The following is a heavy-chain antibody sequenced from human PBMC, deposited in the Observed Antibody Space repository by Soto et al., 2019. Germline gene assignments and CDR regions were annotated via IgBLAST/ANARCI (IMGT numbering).Heavy chain of an antibody. J-gene: IGHJ6*02. CDR2: IYYSGST. V-gene: IGHV4-59*01. D-gene: IGHD4-17*01. CDR3: ARDSTVVTGVYYYYYGMDV. CDR1: GGSISSYY. Sequence: QVQLQESGPGLVKPSETLSLTCTVSGGSISSYYWSWIRQPPGKGLEWIGYIYYSGSTNYNPSLRSRVTISVETSKNQFSLKLSSVTAADTAVYYCARDSTVVTGVYYYYYGMDVWGQGTTVTVSS.